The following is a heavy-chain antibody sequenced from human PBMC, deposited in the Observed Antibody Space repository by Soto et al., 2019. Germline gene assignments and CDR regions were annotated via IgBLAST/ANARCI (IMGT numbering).Heavy chain of an antibody. J-gene: IGHJ4*02. Sequence: QVQLVQSGAEEKKPGASVKVSCKASGYTFTSYAMHWVRQAPGQRLEWMGWINAGNGNTKYSQKFQGRVTITRDTSASTAYMELSSLRSEDTAVYYCARVLVGATPVDYWGQGTRVTVSS. CDR3: ARVLVGATPVDY. V-gene: IGHV1-3*05. CDR1: GYTFTSYA. CDR2: INAGNGNT. D-gene: IGHD1-26*01.